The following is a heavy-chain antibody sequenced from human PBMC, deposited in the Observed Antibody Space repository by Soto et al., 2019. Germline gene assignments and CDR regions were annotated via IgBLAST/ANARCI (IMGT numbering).Heavy chain of an antibody. Sequence: SETLSLTCAVSGGSISSGGYSWSWIRQPPGKGLEWIGYIYHSGSTYYNPSLKSRVTISVDRSKNQFSLKLSSVTAADTAVYYCAGFGTSGYYLADYWGQGTLVTVSS. J-gene: IGHJ4*02. V-gene: IGHV4-30-2*01. CDR2: IYHSGST. D-gene: IGHD3-22*01. CDR3: AGFGTSGYYLADY. CDR1: GGSISSGGYS.